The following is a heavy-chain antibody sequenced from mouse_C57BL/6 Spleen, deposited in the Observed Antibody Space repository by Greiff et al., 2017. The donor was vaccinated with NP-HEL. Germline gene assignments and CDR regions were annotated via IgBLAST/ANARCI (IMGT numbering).Heavy chain of an antibody. CDR1: GYTFTDYN. V-gene: IGHV1-22*01. CDR2: INPNNGGT. D-gene: IGHD3-2*02. J-gene: IGHJ2*01. CDR3: ALDSSGPLDY. Sequence: EVQLQESGPELVKPGASVKMSCKASGYTFTDYNMHWVKQSHGKSLEWIGYINPNNGGTSYNQKFKGKATLTVNKSSSTAYMELRSLTSEDSAVYYCALDSSGPLDYWGQGTTLTVSS.